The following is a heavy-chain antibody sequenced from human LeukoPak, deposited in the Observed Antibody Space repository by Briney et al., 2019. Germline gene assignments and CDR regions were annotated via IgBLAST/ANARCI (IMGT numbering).Heavy chain of an antibody. V-gene: IGHV1-24*01. J-gene: IGHJ3*02. CDR1: GYTLTELS. CDR2: FDPEDGET. Sequence: ASVKVSCKVSGYTLTELSMHWVRQAPGKGLEWMGGFDPEDGETIYAQKFQGRVTMTEDTSTDTAYMELSSLRSEDTAVYYCATPIGYSSSWYGGGAFDIWGQGTMVTVSS. CDR3: ATPIGYSSSWYGGGAFDI. D-gene: IGHD6-13*01.